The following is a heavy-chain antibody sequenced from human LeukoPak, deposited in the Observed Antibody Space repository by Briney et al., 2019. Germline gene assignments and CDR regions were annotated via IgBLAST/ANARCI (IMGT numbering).Heavy chain of an antibody. Sequence: GGSLRLSCAASGVTFSSNEMNWVRQAPGKGPEWVSYISSSGSSIYYADSVKGRFTISRDNAKNPLYLQMNSLRAEDTAVYYCARTLVGATNWGQGTLVTVSS. CDR2: ISSSGSSI. CDR3: ARTLVGATN. D-gene: IGHD1-26*01. V-gene: IGHV3-48*03. CDR1: GVTFSSNE. J-gene: IGHJ4*02.